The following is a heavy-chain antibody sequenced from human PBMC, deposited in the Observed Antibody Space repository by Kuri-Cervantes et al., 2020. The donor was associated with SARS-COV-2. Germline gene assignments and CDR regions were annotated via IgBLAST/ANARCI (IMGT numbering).Heavy chain of an antibody. CDR2: IYSGGTT. D-gene: IGHD3/OR15-3a*01. V-gene: IGHV4-39*01. Sequence: SETLSLTCTVPGGSFSEGTTYYWAWIRQPPGKGLEWIGGIYSGGTTYYDPSLKSRVTISVDTSKNQFSLNLTSVTAADTAVYYCALRTLPWYYYYMDVWGKGTTVTVSS. CDR3: ALRTLPWYYYYMDV. CDR1: GGSFSEGTTYY. J-gene: IGHJ6*03.